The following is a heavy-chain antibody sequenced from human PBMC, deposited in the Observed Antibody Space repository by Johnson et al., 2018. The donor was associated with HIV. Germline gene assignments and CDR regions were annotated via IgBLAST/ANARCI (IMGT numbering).Heavy chain of an antibody. CDR2: IGPGGDT. V-gene: IGHV3-13*04. D-gene: IGHD3-10*01. CDR3: AREQATLWFRASGAAFNI. Sequence: VQLVESGGGLVQPGRSLRLSCAASGFTFSGYGMHWVRQATGKGLEWVSTIGPGGDTYYPGSVKGRFTISREHAKNSLYLQMNSLRVGDTAVYDCAREQATLWFRASGAAFNIWGQGATVTVSS. CDR1: GFTFSGYG. J-gene: IGHJ3*02.